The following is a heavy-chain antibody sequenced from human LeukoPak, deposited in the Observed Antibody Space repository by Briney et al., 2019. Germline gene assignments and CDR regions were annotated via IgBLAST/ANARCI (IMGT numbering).Heavy chain of an antibody. D-gene: IGHD3-10*01. CDR1: GYTFTSYY. J-gene: IGHJ4*02. V-gene: IGHV1-46*01. CDR2: INPSGGST. Sequence: ASVKVTCKSSGYTFTSYYMYWVRQAPGQGLEWMGIINPSGGSTSYAQKFQGRVTMTRDTSTSTVYMELSSLRSEDTAVYYCARDSGMVRGTVDYWGQGTLVTVSS. CDR3: ARDSGMVRGTVDY.